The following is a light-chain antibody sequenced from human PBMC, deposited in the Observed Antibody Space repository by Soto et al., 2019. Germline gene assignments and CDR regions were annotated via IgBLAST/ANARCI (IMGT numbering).Light chain of an antibody. Sequence: QSVLTQPPSVSAAPGQKVTISCSGSSSNIGNNYVSWYQQLPGTAPKLLIYENNKRPSGIPDRFSGSKSGTSATLGITGLQTGDEADYYCGRWDSRLSAVFGGGTKVTVL. CDR3: GRWDSRLSAV. V-gene: IGLV1-51*02. J-gene: IGLJ2*01. CDR1: SSNIGNNY. CDR2: ENN.